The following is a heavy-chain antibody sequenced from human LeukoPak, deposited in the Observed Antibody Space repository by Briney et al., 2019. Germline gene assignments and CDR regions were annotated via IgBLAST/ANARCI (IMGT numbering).Heavy chain of an antibody. Sequence: SVKVSCKASGGTFSSYAISWVRQAPGQGLEWMGGIIPIFGTANYAQKSQGRVTITADKSTSTAYMELSSLRSEDTAVYYCARGSPYGDFYFDYWGQGTLVTVSS. D-gene: IGHD4-17*01. CDR2: IIPIFGTA. J-gene: IGHJ4*02. CDR1: GGTFSSYA. CDR3: ARGSPYGDFYFDY. V-gene: IGHV1-69*06.